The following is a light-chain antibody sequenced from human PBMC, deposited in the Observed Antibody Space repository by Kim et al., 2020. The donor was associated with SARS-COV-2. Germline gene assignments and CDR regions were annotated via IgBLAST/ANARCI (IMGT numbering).Light chain of an antibody. J-gene: IGLJ2*01. Sequence: RVTVTSPGSSSNVRRNTVNWWRPLPGTAPKLLIFGYNQRPSGVPDRFSGSKSGTSASLAISGLQSEDEADYYCAAWDDNLNGVGFGGGTQLTVL. CDR1: SSNVRRNT. CDR3: AAWDDNLNGVG. V-gene: IGLV1-44*01. CDR2: GYN.